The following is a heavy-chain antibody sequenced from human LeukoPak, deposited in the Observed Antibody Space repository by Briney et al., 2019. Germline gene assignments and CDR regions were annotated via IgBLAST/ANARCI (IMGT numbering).Heavy chain of an antibody. CDR1: GYTFTSYG. J-gene: IGHJ4*02. CDR3: ARDLRGDGYNADS. D-gene: IGHD5-24*01. Sequence: ASVKVSCKASGYTFTSYGMHWVRQAPGQGLEWMGGINPNSGGTNYAQKFQGRVTMTTDTSISTAYMELSRLRSDDTAVYYCARDLRGDGYNADSWGQGNLVTVSS. V-gene: IGHV1-2*02. CDR2: INPNSGGT.